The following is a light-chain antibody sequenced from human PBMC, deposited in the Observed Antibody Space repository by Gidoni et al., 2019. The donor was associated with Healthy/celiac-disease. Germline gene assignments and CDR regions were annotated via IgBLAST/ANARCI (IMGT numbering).Light chain of an antibody. CDR1: ALPKQY. CDR2: KDS. J-gene: IGLJ3*02. CDR3: QSADSSGTCL. V-gene: IGLV3-25*03. Sequence: SYELTQPPSVSVSPGQTARITCSGDALPKQYAYCYQQKPGQAPVLVIYKDSERPSGIPERFSGSSSGTTVTLTIRGVQAEDEADYYCQSADSSGTCLFGGGTKLTVL.